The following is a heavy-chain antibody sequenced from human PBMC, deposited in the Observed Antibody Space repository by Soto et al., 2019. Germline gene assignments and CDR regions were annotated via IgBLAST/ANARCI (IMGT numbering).Heavy chain of an antibody. CDR3: ARKVSGSTGRPDLWYFDL. V-gene: IGHV3-23*01. J-gene: IGHJ2*01. CDR1: GFTFSCHA. Sequence: EVQLLDSGGGLVQPGGSLRLSCATSGFTFSCHALTLVRQAPGKGLEWVSAISGGGDATFYADSVKGRFTISRDNSKNTLYLQMNTLRAEDTAVYYCARKVSGSTGRPDLWYFDLWGRGTLVTVSS. CDR2: ISGGGDAT. D-gene: IGHD3-10*01.